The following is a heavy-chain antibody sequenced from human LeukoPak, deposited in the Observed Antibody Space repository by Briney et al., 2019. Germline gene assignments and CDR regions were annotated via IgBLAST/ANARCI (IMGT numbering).Heavy chain of an antibody. CDR2: ISSSSSYI. CDR3: AMIVVVISDADAFDI. V-gene: IGHV3-21*01. D-gene: IGHD3-22*01. Sequence: GGSLRLSCAASGFTFSSYSMNWVRQAPGKGLEWVSSISSSSSYIYYADSVKGRFTISRDNAKNSLYLQMNSLRAEDTAVYYCAMIVVVISDADAFDIWGQGTMVTVSS. CDR1: GFTFSSYS. J-gene: IGHJ3*02.